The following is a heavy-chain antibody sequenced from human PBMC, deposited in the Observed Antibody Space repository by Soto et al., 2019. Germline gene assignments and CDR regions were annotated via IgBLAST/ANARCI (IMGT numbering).Heavy chain of an antibody. D-gene: IGHD3-9*01. CDR2: ISYDGSNK. CDR1: GFTFSSYA. V-gene: IGHV3-30-3*01. CDR3: ARGDPAYFDLDY. J-gene: IGHJ4*02. Sequence: QVQLVESGGGVVQTGRSLRLSCAASGFTFSSYAMHWVRQAPGKGLEWVAVISYDGSNKYYADSVKGRFTISRDNSKNTLYLQMNSLIAEDTAEYYCARGDPAYFDLDYWGQGTLVTVSS.